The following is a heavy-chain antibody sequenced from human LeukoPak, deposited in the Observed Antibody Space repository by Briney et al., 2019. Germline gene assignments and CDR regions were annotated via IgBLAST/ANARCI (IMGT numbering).Heavy chain of an antibody. D-gene: IGHD3-22*01. CDR1: GITLSNYG. CDR2: IYDSGGRT. V-gene: IGHV3-23*01. Sequence: GGSLRLSCAVSGITLSNYGMSWVRQAPGKGRVWVAGIYDSGGRTNYADSVKGRFTISRDNPKNTLYLQMNSLRAEDTAVYFCAKRGVVIRVILVGFHKEAYYFDSWGQGALVTVSS. J-gene: IGHJ4*02. CDR3: AKRGVVIRVILVGFHKEAYYFDS.